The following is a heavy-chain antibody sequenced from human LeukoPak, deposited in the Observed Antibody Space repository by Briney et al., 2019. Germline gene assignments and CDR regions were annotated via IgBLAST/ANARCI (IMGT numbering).Heavy chain of an antibody. J-gene: IGHJ4*02. CDR3: AKKGIVGATRGYFDY. CDR1: GFTFSSYG. CDR2: ISDSGGST. Sequence: GGSLRLSCAASGFTFSSYGMSWVRQAPGKGLEWVSGISDSGGSTYYADSVKGRFTISRDNSKNTLYLQMNSLRAEDTAVYYCAKKGIVGATRGYFDYWGQGTLVTVSS. D-gene: IGHD1-26*01. V-gene: IGHV3-23*01.